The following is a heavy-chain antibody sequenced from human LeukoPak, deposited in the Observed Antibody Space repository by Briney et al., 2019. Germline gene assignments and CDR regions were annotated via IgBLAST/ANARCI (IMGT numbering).Heavy chain of an antibody. Sequence: SETLSLTCAVYGGSFSGYYWSWIRQPPGKGLEWIGEINHSGSTNYNPSLKSRVTISVDTSKNQFSLKLSSVTAADTAVYYCARDSPPSYCSAGSCYFDPWGQGTLVTVSS. CDR2: INHSGST. CDR1: GGSFSGYY. CDR3: ARDSPPSYCSAGSCYFDP. D-gene: IGHD2-15*01. V-gene: IGHV4-34*01. J-gene: IGHJ5*02.